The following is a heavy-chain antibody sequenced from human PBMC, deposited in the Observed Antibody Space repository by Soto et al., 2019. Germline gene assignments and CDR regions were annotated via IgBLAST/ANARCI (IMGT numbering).Heavy chain of an antibody. V-gene: IGHV4-59*08. Sequence: QVQLQESGPGLVKPSETLSLTCTVSGGSISSYYWNWFRQPPGKGLEWIGYIYYSGSTNYNPSLKSRVTISVETSKNQFSLGLSSVTAADTAVYYCARRDSSGWHCYFDLWGRGTLVTVSS. CDR1: GGSISSYY. J-gene: IGHJ2*01. CDR2: IYYSGST. D-gene: IGHD6-19*01. CDR3: ARRDSSGWHCYFDL.